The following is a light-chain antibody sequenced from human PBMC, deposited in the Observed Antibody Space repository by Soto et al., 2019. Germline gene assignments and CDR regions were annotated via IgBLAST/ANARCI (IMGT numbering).Light chain of an antibody. J-gene: IGKJ2*01. V-gene: IGKV3-15*01. Sequence: EIVMTQSPATLSLSPGERASLSCRASQSVGSNLSWYQQTAGQDPRLLIYGASPRATGCTARFSGSGSVTEFTLTISSLQSEDFAVYSCQQYTNGPYTFGQGTKLEIK. CDR3: QQYTNGPYT. CDR2: GAS. CDR1: QSVGSN.